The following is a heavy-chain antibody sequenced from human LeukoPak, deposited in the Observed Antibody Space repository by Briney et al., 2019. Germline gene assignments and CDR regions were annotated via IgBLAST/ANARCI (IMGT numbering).Heavy chain of an antibody. CDR1: GYTFTRYG. J-gene: IGHJ4*02. CDR3: ARGSGYNDY. D-gene: IGHD5-12*01. V-gene: IGHV1-18*01. CDR2: ISVYNGDT. Sequence: ASVKVSCKASGYTFTRYGITWVRQAPGQGLEWMGWISVYNGDTNYAQKFQDRVTMTTDTSARTAYMEVRSLTSDDTAVYYCARGSGYNDYWGQGTLVTVSS.